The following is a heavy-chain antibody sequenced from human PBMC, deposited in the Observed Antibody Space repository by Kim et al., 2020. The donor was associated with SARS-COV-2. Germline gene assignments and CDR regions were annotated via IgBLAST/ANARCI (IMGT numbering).Heavy chain of an antibody. CDR3: ARDGEGYGSGSYSVY. CDR2: IKQDGSEK. J-gene: IGHJ4*02. V-gene: IGHV3-7*03. D-gene: IGHD3-10*01. CDR1: GFTFSSYW. Sequence: GGSLRLSCAASGFTFSSYWMSWVRQAPGKGLEWVANIKQDGSEKYYVDSVKGRFTLSRDNAKNSLYLQMNSLRAEDTAVYYCARDGEGYGSGSYSVYWGQGTLVTVSS.